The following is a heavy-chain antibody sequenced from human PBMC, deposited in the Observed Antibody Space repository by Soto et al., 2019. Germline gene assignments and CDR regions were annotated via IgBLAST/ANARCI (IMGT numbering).Heavy chain of an antibody. CDR1: GLTFSSYA. Sequence: GGSLRLSCAASGLTFSSYAMSWVRQAPGKGLEWVSAISGSGGTTYYADSVKGRFTISRDNSRNKMFLQMNSLRPEDTAVYYCARPPVGISMKLVAFEIWG. V-gene: IGHV3-23*01. J-gene: IGHJ3*02. CDR3: ARPPVGISMKLVAFEI. D-gene: IGHD1-20*01. CDR2: ISGSGGTT.